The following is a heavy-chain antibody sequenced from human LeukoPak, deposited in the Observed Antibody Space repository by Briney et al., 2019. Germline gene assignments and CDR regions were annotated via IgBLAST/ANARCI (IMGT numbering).Heavy chain of an antibody. V-gene: IGHV2-70*04. CDR3: ARTLTGTTFDY. D-gene: IGHD1-20*01. CDR2: IDWDDDK. CDR1: GFSLSTSGMR. J-gene: IGHJ4*02. Sequence: SGPALVKPTQTLTLTCTFSGFSLSTSGMRVSWIRQPPGKALEWLARIDWDDDKFYSTSLKTRLTTSKDTSKNQVVLTMTNMDPVDTATYYCARTLTGTTFDYWGQGTLVTVSS.